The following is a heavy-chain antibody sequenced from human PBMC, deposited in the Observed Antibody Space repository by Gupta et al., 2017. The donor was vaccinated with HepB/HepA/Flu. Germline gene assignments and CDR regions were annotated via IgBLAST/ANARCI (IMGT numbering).Heavy chain of an antibody. CDR3: VRSLGEY. D-gene: IGHD3-16*01. Sequence: EVQLVESGGGSVQPGGSLRLSCAASGFTFRSYWMHWVRQTPDKGLVWVSRISNDGNLKTNADSVKGRFTISRDNVKDTLYLQMSNMRAEDTATYYCVRSLGEYWGQGTLVTVSS. CDR2: ISNDGNLK. V-gene: IGHV3-74*03. J-gene: IGHJ4*02. CDR1: GFTFRSYW.